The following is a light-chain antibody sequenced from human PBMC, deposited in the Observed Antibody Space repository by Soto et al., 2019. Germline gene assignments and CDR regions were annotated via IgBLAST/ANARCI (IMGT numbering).Light chain of an antibody. CDR1: SSDVGGYNY. Sequence: QSALPQPASVSGSPGQSITISCTGTSSDVGGYNYVSWYQQHPGKAPKLMIYEVSKRPSGVPDRFSGSKTGNTASLTVSGLQADDEADYYCTSYAGDNNYLFGTGTKVTVL. CDR2: EVS. J-gene: IGLJ1*01. CDR3: TSYAGDNNYL. V-gene: IGLV2-8*01.